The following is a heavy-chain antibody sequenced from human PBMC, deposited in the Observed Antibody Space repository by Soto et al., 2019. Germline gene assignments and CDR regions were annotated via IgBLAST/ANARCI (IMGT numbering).Heavy chain of an antibody. Sequence: QVQLAQSGAEVKKPGASVKVSCKTSGYTFTGYFIHWVRQAPGQGLEWMAYINPNSGATKYAQKFQGRVTLTRDTSINTAYMEMRMLTSNDTAVYYCARGGGTVLAPLPWGQGTLVTVSS. CDR1: GYTFTGYF. V-gene: IGHV1-2*02. D-gene: IGHD3-10*01. J-gene: IGHJ5*02. CDR3: ARGGGTVLAPLP. CDR2: INPNSGAT.